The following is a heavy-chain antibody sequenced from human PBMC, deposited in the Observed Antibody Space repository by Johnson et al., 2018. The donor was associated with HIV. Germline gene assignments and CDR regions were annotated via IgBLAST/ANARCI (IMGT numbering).Heavy chain of an antibody. J-gene: IGHJ3*02. Sequence: QVQLVESGGGVVQPGRSLRLSCAASGFIFSSYAIHWVRQAPGKGLQWVAVIGFDGTNKYYADSLKGRFTISRDNSKNTLYLQMNSLRPEDTALYFCARDSGAPGNDAFDIWGQGTKVTVSS. V-gene: IGHV3-30*04. D-gene: IGHD1-26*01. CDR1: GFIFSSYA. CDR3: ARDSGAPGNDAFDI. CDR2: IGFDGTNK.